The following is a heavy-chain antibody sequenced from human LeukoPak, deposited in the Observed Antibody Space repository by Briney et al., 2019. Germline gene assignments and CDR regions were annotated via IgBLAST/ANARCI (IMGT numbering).Heavy chain of an antibody. Sequence: PGGSLRLPCAASGFTFSSYSMNWVRQAPGKGLEWVSSISSSSYIYYADSVKGRFTISRDNAKNSLYLQMNSLRAEDTAVYYCARDLLLGATIDYWGQGTLVTVSS. D-gene: IGHD1-26*01. V-gene: IGHV3-21*01. CDR1: GFTFSSYS. CDR2: ISSSSYI. J-gene: IGHJ4*02. CDR3: ARDLLLGATIDY.